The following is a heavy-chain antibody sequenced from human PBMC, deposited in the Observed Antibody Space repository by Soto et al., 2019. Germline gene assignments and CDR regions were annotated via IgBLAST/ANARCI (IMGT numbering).Heavy chain of an antibody. V-gene: IGHV2-5*04. CDR3: GRSAWGEVPDY. D-gene: IGHD3-16*01. CDR2: ISWKDDT. CDR1: GCSLRARGVG. Sequence: SGPTLVNPTQTLTLTCTVSGCSLRARGVGVGWFRPPPGKPLEWLAIISWKDDTRYTPSLQSRFTLTKDASKDQETLRLTYMDPKDTCTYSCGRSAWGEVPDYWGQGTQVTVCS. J-gene: IGHJ4*02.